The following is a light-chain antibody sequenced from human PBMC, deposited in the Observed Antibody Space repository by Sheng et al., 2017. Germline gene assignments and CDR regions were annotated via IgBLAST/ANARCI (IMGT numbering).Light chain of an antibody. V-gene: IGKV3-15*01. J-gene: IGKJ4*01. Sequence: EVVMTQSPATLSVSPGESATLSCRASQSVARDFAWYQQKPGQAPRLLIYGASTRAADTPARFSGSGSGTEFTLTISRLEPEDFAVYHCQQYSSSSGLTFGGGTKVEIK. CDR1: QSVARD. CDR3: QQYSSSSGLT. CDR2: GAS.